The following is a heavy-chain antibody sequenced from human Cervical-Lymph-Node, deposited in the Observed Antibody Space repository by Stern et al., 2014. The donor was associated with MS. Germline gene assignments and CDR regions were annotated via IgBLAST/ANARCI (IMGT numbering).Heavy chain of an antibody. V-gene: IGHV2-5*02. D-gene: IGHD3-22*01. CDR1: GFSLSTSGVG. CDR3: AHSSYYDSSGYYLSEYFQH. Sequence: QVTLRESGPTLVKPTQTLTLTCTFSGFSLSTSGVGVGWIRQPPGKALEWLALLYWDDDKRYSPSLKSRLTITKDTSKNQVVLTMTNMDPVDTATYYCAHSSYYDSSGYYLSEYFQHWGQGTLVTVSS. CDR2: LYWDDDK. J-gene: IGHJ1*01.